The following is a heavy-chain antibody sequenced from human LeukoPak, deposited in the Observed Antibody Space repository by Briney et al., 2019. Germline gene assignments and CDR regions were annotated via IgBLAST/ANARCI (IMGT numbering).Heavy chain of an antibody. CDR1: GGTFSSYA. CDR3: ARAWLRDCSGGSCYYFDS. Sequence: GASVKDSFKASGGTFSSYAISWLRQAPGQGLDWVGGIIPGFGTAKSEKKFEGRVTIRAEKSTSTAYMELSTMRSEDTAVYSCARAWLRDCSGGSCYYFDSWGQGTLVTVSS. CDR2: IIPGFGTA. D-gene: IGHD2-15*01. J-gene: IGHJ4*02. V-gene: IGHV1-69*06.